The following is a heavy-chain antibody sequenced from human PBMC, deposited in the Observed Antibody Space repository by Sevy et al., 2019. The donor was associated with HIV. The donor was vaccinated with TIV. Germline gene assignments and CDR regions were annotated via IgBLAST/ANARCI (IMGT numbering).Heavy chain of an antibody. CDR2: ISFDGDKK. Sequence: EGSLRLSCVASGFIFTSYGIHWVRQAPGKGLEWVAVISFDGDKKYYADSVKGRFTISRDNSKNTLYLQMNSLRTEDTAVYFCAKGRVRYSDFWSGYNFDFWGQGTLVTVSS. V-gene: IGHV3-30*18. CDR3: AKGRVRYSDFWSGYNFDF. J-gene: IGHJ4*02. CDR1: GFIFTSYG. D-gene: IGHD3-3*01.